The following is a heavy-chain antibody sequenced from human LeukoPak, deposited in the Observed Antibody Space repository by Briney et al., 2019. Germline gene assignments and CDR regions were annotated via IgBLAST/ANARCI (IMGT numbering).Heavy chain of an antibody. V-gene: IGHV1-18*04. CDR1: GYTFTSYG. J-gene: IGHJ4*02. CDR3: AREGCSGGSCYWANFDY. Sequence: ASVKVFCKASGYTFTSYGISWVRQAPGQGLEWMGWISAYNGNTNYAQKLQGRVTMTTDTSTSTAYMELRSLRSDDTAVYYCAREGCSGGSCYWANFDYWGQGTLVTVSS. D-gene: IGHD2-15*01. CDR2: ISAYNGNT.